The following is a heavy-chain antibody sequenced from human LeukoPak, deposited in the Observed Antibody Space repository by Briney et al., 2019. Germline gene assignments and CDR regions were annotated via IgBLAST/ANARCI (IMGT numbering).Heavy chain of an antibody. V-gene: IGHV7-4-1*02. CDR1: GYTFTNYG. D-gene: IGHD3-10*01. J-gene: IGHJ6*02. Sequence: ASVKVSCKASGYTFTNYGLSWVRQAPGQGLEWMGWINTNTGNPKSAQGFTERFVFSLDASVSTAYLQISSLKAADTAVYYCARSYGAFEGAIYYYYGMDVWGQGTTVTVSS. CDR3: ARSYGAFEGAIYYYYGMDV. CDR2: INTNTGNP.